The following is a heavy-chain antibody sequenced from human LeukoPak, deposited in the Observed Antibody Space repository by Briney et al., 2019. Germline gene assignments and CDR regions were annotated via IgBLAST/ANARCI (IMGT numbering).Heavy chain of an antibody. D-gene: IGHD2-21*02. J-gene: IGHJ5*02. V-gene: IGHV1-18*01. CDR3: ARTVLTANWLDP. CDR1: GYTFTSYG. CDR2: ISAYNGNT. Sequence: ASVKVSCKSSGYTFTSYGISWVRQAPGQGLEWMGWISAYNGNTNYAQKLQGRVTMTTDTSTSTAYMELRSLRSDDTAVYYCARTVLTANWLDPWGQGTLVTVSS.